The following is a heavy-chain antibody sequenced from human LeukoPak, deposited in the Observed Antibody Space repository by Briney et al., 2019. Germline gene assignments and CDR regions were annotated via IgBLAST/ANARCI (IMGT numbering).Heavy chain of an antibody. J-gene: IGHJ4*02. Sequence: PGGSLRLSCAASGFTFSSYAMHWVRQAPGQGLEWMGWINPNSGGTNYAQKFQGRVTMTRDTSISTAYMELSRLRSDDTAVYYCAKADWHSGVRAWFDYWGQGTLVTVSS. CDR1: GFTFSSYA. V-gene: IGHV1-2*02. D-gene: IGHD3-10*01. CDR3: AKADWHSGVRAWFDY. CDR2: INPNSGGT.